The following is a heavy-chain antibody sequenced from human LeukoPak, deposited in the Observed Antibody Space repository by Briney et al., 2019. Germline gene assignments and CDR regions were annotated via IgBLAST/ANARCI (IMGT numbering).Heavy chain of an antibody. Sequence: GGSLRLSCAASGFTVSSNYMSWVRQAPGKGLEWVSVIYSGGSTYYADSVKGRFTFSRDNSKNTLYLQMNSLRAEDSAMYYCTKGRGLYGDYYYSMDVWGQGTTVTVSS. CDR3: TKGRGLYGDYYYSMDV. CDR1: GFTVSSNY. CDR2: IYSGGST. V-gene: IGHV3-66*02. D-gene: IGHD4-17*01. J-gene: IGHJ6*02.